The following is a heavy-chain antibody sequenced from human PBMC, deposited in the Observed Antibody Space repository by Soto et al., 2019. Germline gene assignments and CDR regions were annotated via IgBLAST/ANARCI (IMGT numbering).Heavy chain of an antibody. J-gene: IGHJ4*02. V-gene: IGHV3-48*02. CDR1: GFTFSSYS. CDR3: ARDLRCSGGSCYSGYYFDY. Sequence: EVQLVESGGGLVQPGGSLRLSCAASGFTFSSYSMNWVRQAPGKGLEWVSYISSSSSTIYYADSVKGRFTISRDNAKNSLYLQMNSLRDEDTAVYYCARDLRCSGGSCYSGYYFDYWGQGTLVTVSS. CDR2: ISSSSSTI. D-gene: IGHD2-15*01.